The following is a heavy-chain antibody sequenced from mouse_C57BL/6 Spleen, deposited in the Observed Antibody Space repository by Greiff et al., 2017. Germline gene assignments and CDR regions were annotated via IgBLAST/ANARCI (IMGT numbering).Heavy chain of an antibody. D-gene: IGHD1-1*01. J-gene: IGHJ2*01. V-gene: IGHV10-1*01. Sequence: EVKVVESGGGLVQPKGSLKLSCAASGFSFNTYAMNWVRQAPGKGLEWVARIRSKSNNYATYYADSVKDRFTISRDDSESMLYLQMNNLKTEDTAMYYCVRGDTTVVADYWGQGTTLTVSS. CDR2: IRSKSNNYAT. CDR1: GFSFNTYA. CDR3: VRGDTTVVADY.